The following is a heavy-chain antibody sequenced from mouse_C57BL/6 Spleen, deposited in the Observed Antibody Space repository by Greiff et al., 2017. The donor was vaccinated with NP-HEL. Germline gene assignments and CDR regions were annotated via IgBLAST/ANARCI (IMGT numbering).Heavy chain of an antibody. J-gene: IGHJ1*03. D-gene: IGHD2-5*01. CDR2: IDPSDSYT. Sequence: VQLQQSGAELVRPGTSVKLSCKASGYTFTSYWMHWVKQRPGQGLEWIGVIDPSDSYTNYNQKFKGKATLTVDTSSSTAYMQLSSLTSEDSAVYYCASAYYSNYPDVWGTGTTVTVSS. CDR3: ASAYYSNYPDV. CDR1: GYTFTSYW. V-gene: IGHV1-59*01.